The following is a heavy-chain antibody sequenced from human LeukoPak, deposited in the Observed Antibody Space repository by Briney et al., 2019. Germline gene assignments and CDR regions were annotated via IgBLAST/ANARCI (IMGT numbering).Heavy chain of an antibody. J-gene: IGHJ4*02. D-gene: IGHD3-22*01. Sequence: GASVKVSCKASGGTFSSYAISWVRQAPGQGLEWMGRIIPILGIANYAQKFQGRVTITADKSTSTAYMELSSLRSEDTAVYYCARADTYYYDSSGYPYYWGQGTLVTVSS. CDR1: GGTFSSYA. CDR2: IIPILGIA. V-gene: IGHV1-69*04. CDR3: ARADTYYYDSSGYPYY.